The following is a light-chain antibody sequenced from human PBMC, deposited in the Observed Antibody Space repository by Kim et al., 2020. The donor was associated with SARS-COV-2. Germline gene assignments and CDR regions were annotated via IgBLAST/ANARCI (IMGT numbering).Light chain of an antibody. CDR1: QSVSSTY. CDR2: GVS. Sequence: EIVLTQSPGTLSLSPGDRATLSCRASQSVSSTYLAWFQQKPGQAPRLLIYGVSSRATGIPGRFSGSGSGTDFTLTISRLEPEDFAVYYCQQYGTSPRTFGQGTKVDIK. J-gene: IGKJ1*01. V-gene: IGKV3-20*01. CDR3: QQYGTSPRT.